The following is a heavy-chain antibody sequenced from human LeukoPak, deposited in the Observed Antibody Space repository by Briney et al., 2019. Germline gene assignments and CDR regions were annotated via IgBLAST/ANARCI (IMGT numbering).Heavy chain of an antibody. D-gene: IGHD3-10*01. Sequence: ASVKVSCKASGYTFTSYYMHWVRQAPGQGLEWMGIITPSGGSTSYAQKFQGRVTMTRDTSTSTVYMELSSLRSEDTAVYYCARDVPHITMVRGVITGGFDYWGQGTLVTVSS. J-gene: IGHJ4*02. CDR1: GYTFTSYY. CDR2: ITPSGGST. V-gene: IGHV1-46*01. CDR3: ARDVPHITMVRGVITGGFDY.